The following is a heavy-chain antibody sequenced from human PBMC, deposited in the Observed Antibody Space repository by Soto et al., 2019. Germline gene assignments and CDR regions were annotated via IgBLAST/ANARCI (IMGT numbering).Heavy chain of an antibody. Sequence: SETLSLTCTVSGGSISSSSYYWGWIRQPPGKGLEWIGSIYYSGSTYYNPSLKSRVTISVDTSKNQFSPKLSSVAAADTAVYYCARDYYSSSSHWFDPWGQGTLVTVSS. CDR1: GGSISSSSYY. J-gene: IGHJ5*02. CDR2: IYYSGST. V-gene: IGHV4-39*02. D-gene: IGHD6-6*01. CDR3: ARDYYSSSSHWFDP.